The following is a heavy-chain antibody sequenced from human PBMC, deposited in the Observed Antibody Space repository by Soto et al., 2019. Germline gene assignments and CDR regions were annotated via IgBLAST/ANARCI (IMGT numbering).Heavy chain of an antibody. D-gene: IGHD2-2*01. CDR3: ARLYGYCIRNSCHGHYAMDV. CDR2: IYSSGST. V-gene: IGHV4-39*01. J-gene: IGHJ6*02. Sequence: SETLSLTCTVSGASISSGTFYWGWIRQPPGKGPEWIGSIYSSGSTYYNPSLNSRVTVSVDTSKNQFSLKVTSVTAADTAVYYCARLYGYCIRNSCHGHYAMDVWGQGTTVTVSS. CDR1: GASISSGTFY.